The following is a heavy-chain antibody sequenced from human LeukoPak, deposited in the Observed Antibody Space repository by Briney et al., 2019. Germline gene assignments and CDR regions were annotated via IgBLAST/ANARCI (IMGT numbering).Heavy chain of an antibody. Sequence: GSLRLSCTVSGGSISTSSYYWGWVRQPPGKGLEWIGYIYYSGSTNYNPSLKSRVTISVDTSKNQFSLKLSSVTPADTAVYYCARATSGSYYYYYMDVWGKGTTVTVSS. J-gene: IGHJ6*03. D-gene: IGHD1-26*01. V-gene: IGHV4-61*05. CDR2: IYYSGST. CDR1: GGSISTSSYY. CDR3: ARATSGSYYYYYMDV.